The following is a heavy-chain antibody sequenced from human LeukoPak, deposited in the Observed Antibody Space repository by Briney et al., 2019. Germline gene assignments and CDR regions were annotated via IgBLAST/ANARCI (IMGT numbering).Heavy chain of an antibody. CDR2: ISGSGGST. D-gene: IGHD1-26*01. J-gene: IGHJ4*02. CDR1: GFTFSNFA. Sequence: GGSLRLSCAASGFTFSNFAVSWVRQAPGKGLEWVSAISGSGGSTYYADSVKGRFTISRDNSKNTLYLQMNSLRAEDTAVYYCARVGGSSYNYWGQGTLVTVSS. CDR3: ARVGGSSYNY. V-gene: IGHV3-23*01.